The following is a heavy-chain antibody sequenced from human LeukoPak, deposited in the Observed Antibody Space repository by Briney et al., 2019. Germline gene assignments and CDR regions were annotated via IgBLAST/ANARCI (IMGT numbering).Heavy chain of an antibody. Sequence: EPGGSLRLSCAASGFTFSGYAMSWVRQAPGKGLEWVSAISGSGGSTYYADSVKGRFSISRDNSENTLYLQMNSLRVEDTAVYYCARHDWFDPWGRGTLVTVSS. CDR1: GFTFSGYA. V-gene: IGHV3-23*01. J-gene: IGHJ5*02. CDR3: ARHDWFDP. CDR2: ISGSGGST.